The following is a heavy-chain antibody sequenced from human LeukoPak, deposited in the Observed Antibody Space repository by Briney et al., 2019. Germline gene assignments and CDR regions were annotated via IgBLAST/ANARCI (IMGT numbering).Heavy chain of an antibody. V-gene: IGHV3-53*01. Sequence: GGSLRLSCVASGFTVSSKYMSWVRQAPGKGLEWVSVIYSGGSTYYGESAMGGFTIFRDNSKTTVSLKMNALRAEDSAVYYCARGTVWRLGSYGLDVWGQGTTVTVSS. D-gene: IGHD3-16*01. CDR3: ARGTVWRLGSYGLDV. J-gene: IGHJ6*02. CDR2: IYSGGST. CDR1: GFTVSSKY.